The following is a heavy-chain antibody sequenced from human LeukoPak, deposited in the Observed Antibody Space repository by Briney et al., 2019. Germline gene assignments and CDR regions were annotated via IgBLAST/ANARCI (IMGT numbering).Heavy chain of an antibody. D-gene: IGHD2-8*01. CDR1: EFTFSSYS. CDR3: AKQSYARSLGE. CDR2: TNSGGATT. Sequence: EPGGSLRLSCAASEFTFSSYSMSWVRQAPGKGLEWISTTNSGGATTDYAESVKGRFTISRDNSKNILYLQMSSLRVEDTAMYYCAKQSYARSLGEGGPGTLVTVSS. V-gene: IGHV3-23*01. J-gene: IGHJ4*02.